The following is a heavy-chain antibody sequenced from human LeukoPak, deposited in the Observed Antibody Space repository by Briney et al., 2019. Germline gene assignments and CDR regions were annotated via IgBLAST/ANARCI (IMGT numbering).Heavy chain of an antibody. CDR1: GFTFSDYY. CDR2: ISSSGSTI. V-gene: IGHV3-11*04. J-gene: IGHJ4*02. D-gene: IGHD5-24*01. Sequence: PGGSLRLSCAASGFTFSDYYMSWIRQAPGKGLEWVSYISSSGSTIYYADSVKGRFTISRDNAKDSLYLQMNSLRAEDTAVYYCARGERWLQIADFDYWGQGTLVTVSS. CDR3: ARGERWLQIADFDY.